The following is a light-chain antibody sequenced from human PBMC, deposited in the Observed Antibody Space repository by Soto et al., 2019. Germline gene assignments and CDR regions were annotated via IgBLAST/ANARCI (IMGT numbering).Light chain of an antibody. CDR2: GAS. V-gene: IGKV3-15*01. CDR1: QSVTTN. J-gene: IGKJ2*01. Sequence: TVRTQSPATLSVSPGERATLSCRASQSVTTNLAWYQQKPGQALRLLIYGASTRATGIPARFSGSGSGKEFTLTISGLQSEDFAVYFCHQYNNWPPYTFGQGTKLEI. CDR3: HQYNNWPPYT.